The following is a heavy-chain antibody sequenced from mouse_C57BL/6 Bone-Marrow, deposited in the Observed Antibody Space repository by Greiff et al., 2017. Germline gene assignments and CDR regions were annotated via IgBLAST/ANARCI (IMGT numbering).Heavy chain of an antibody. J-gene: IGHJ2*01. CDR2: ISSGGSYT. D-gene: IGHD1-1*01. V-gene: IGHV5-6*01. CDR3: ARRRNLLLRSYFDY. CDR1: GFTFSSYG. Sequence: EVQGVESGGDLVKPGGSLKLSCAASGFTFSSYGMSWVRQTPDKRLEWVATISSGGSYTYYPDSVKGRFTISRDNAKNTLYLQMSSLKSEDTAMYYCARRRNLLLRSYFDYWGQGTTLTVSS.